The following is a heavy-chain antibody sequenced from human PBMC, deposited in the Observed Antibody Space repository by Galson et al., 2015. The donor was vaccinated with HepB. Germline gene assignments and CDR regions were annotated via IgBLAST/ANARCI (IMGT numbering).Heavy chain of an antibody. J-gene: IGHJ4*02. D-gene: IGHD1-26*01. CDR3: ARGTTTTFDY. CDR2: IYAGDST. V-gene: IGHV3-66*01. Sequence: SLRLSCAVSGFTVSGDSMHWVRQAPGKGLEWVSSIYAGDSTYYADSVKGRFTISRDNSKNTLYLQMNSLRAEDTAVYYCARGTTTTFDYWGQGTLVTVSS. CDR1: GFTVSGDS.